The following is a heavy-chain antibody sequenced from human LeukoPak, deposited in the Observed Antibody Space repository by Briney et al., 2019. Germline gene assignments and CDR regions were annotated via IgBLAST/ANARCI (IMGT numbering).Heavy chain of an antibody. CDR3: ARDNSIHERGWWFDP. D-gene: IGHD4-23*01. J-gene: IGHJ5*02. V-gene: IGHV1-46*01. CDR1: GYSFTSHY. Sequence: ASVKVSCKASGYSFTSHYMHWVRQAPGQGLEWMGLINPRGTSTIYAEKFQGRIIMARDMSTTTDYMELSSLKSDDTAVYYCARDNSIHERGWWFDPWGQGTLVTVSS. CDR2: INPRGTST.